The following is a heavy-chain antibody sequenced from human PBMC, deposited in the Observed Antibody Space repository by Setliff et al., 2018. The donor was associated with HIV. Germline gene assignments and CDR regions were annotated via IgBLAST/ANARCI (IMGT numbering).Heavy chain of an antibody. CDR3: ARESMATMTWVGYYYYYYMDV. D-gene: IGHD5-12*01. CDR1: GYTFTSYG. Sequence: ASVKVSCKASGYTFTSYGISWVRQAPGQGLEWMGWISAYNGNTNYAQKLQGRVTMTTDTSTSTAYMELRSLRSDDTAVYYCARESMATMTWVGYYYYYYMDVWGKGTTVTVSS. V-gene: IGHV1-18*01. CDR2: ISAYNGNT. J-gene: IGHJ6*03.